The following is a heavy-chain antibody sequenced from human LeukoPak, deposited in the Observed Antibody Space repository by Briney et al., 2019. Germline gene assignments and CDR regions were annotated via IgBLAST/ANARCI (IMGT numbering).Heavy chain of an antibody. Sequence: GGSLRLSCAASGFTFSSYGMHWVRQAPGKGLEWVAVIWYDGSNKYYADSVKGRFTISRDNSKNTLYLQMNSLRAEDTAVYYCAGVLKSPGNYYYYGMDVWGQGTTVTVSS. CDR3: AGVLKSPGNYYYYGMDV. J-gene: IGHJ6*02. V-gene: IGHV3-33*01. CDR2: IWYDGSNK. CDR1: GFTFSSYG.